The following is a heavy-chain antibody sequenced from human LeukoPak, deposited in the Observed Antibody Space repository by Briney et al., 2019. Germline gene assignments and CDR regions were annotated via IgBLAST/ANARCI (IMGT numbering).Heavy chain of an antibody. CDR3: AKAAGRGYNYGDYFDY. V-gene: IGHV3-53*01. CDR1: GFTVSSNY. CDR2: IYSGGST. D-gene: IGHD5-18*01. J-gene: IGHJ4*02. Sequence: PGGSLRLSCAASGFTVSSNYMIWGRQAPGRGLEWVSVIYSGGSTCYADSVKGRFTISRDNSKNTLYVQMNSLRAADTAVYYCAKAAGRGYNYGDYFDYWGQGTLVIVSS.